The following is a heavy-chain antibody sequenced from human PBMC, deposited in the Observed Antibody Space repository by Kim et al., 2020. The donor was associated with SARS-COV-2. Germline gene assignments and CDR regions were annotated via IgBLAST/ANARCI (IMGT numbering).Heavy chain of an antibody. J-gene: IGHJ6*02. D-gene: IGHD2-15*01. V-gene: IGHV3-13*01. CDR2: IDTAGDT. CDR1: GFTFSNYD. Sequence: GGSLRLSCAASGFTFSNYDMHWVRQATGKGLEWVSAIDTAGDTYYPGSVKGRFTSSRETAKNSLYLQMNRLRAGDTAVYYFARDSYSHSHYDLGCWGQGT. CDR3: ARDSYSHSHYDLGC.